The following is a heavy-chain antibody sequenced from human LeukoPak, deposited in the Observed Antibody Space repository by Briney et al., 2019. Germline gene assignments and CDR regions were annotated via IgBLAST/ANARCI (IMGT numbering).Heavy chain of an antibody. J-gene: IGHJ4*02. CDR3: ARADGMRGGWYQGAFDY. Sequence: PSETLSLTCTVSGGSISSYYWSWIRQPPGKGLEWIGYIYYSGSTNYNPSLKSRVTISVDTSKNQFPLKLSSVTAADTAVYYCARADGMRGGWYQGAFDYWGQGTLVTVSS. D-gene: IGHD6-19*01. CDR1: GGSISSYY. CDR2: IYYSGST. V-gene: IGHV4-59*01.